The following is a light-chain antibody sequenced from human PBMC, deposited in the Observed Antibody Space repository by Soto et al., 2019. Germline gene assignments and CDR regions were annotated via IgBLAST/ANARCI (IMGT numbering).Light chain of an antibody. CDR3: QQYNFYSWT. V-gene: IGKV1-5*03. CDR2: KAS. Sequence: DIQMTQSPSTLSASVGDRVTITCRASQSISSWLAWYQQKPGKAPNLLIYKASSLESGVPSRFSGSGSGTXXXXXXXSLQPDDFATYYCQQYNFYSWTFGQGTKVEIK. CDR1: QSISSW. J-gene: IGKJ1*01.